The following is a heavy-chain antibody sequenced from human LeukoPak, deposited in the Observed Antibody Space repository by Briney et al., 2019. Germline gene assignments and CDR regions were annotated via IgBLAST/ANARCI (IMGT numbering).Heavy chain of an antibody. CDR1: GFTFSSYS. Sequence: GGSLRLSCAASGFTFSSYSMNWVRQAPGKGLEWVSSISSSSSYIYYADSVKGRFTISRDNAKNSLYLQMNSLRAEDTAVYYCARARSSGFGEIYGMDVWGQGTTVTVSS. CDR2: ISSSSSYI. D-gene: IGHD3-10*01. V-gene: IGHV3-21*01. CDR3: ARARSSGFGEIYGMDV. J-gene: IGHJ6*02.